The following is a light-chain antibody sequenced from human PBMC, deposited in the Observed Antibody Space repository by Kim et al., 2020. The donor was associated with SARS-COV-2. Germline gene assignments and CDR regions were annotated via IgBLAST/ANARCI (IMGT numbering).Light chain of an antibody. CDR1: QSVTIN. V-gene: IGKV3-15*01. CDR3: QKYNAWPLT. Sequence: EVVMTQSPATLSVSPGERATLSCRASQSVTINLAWYQEKPGQAPRLLIYGASTRAIGIPARFSGSGSGTEFTLTISSLQSEDFAVYYCQKYNAWPLTVGGGTKVDIK. J-gene: IGKJ4*01. CDR2: GAS.